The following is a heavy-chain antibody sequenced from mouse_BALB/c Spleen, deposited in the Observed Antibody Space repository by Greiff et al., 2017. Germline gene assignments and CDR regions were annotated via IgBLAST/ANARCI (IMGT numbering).Heavy chain of an antibody. D-gene: IGHD1-1*01. Sequence: EVMLVESGGGLVKPGGSLKLSCAASGFAFSSYDMSWVRQTPEKRLEWVAYISSGGGSTYYPDTVKGRFTISRDNAKNTLYLQMSSLKSEDTAMYYCARQLRIFYAMDYWGQGTSVTVSS. J-gene: IGHJ4*01. CDR1: GFAFSSYD. CDR3: ARQLRIFYAMDY. CDR2: ISSGGGST. V-gene: IGHV5-12-1*01.